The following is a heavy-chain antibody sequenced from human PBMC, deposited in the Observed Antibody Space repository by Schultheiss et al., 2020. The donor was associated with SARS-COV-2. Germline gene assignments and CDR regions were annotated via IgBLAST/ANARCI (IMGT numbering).Heavy chain of an antibody. J-gene: IGHJ5*02. CDR1: GGSISSGGYY. V-gene: IGHV4-39*07. CDR2: IYYSGST. CDR3: ARRVVESAVINEYNWLDP. Sequence: SQTLSLTCTVSGGSISSGGYYWSWIRQHPGKGLEWIGSIYYSGSTYYNPSLKSRVTISVDTSKNQFSLKLSSVTAADTAVYYCARRVVESAVINEYNWLDPWGQGTLVTVSS. D-gene: IGHD6-13*01.